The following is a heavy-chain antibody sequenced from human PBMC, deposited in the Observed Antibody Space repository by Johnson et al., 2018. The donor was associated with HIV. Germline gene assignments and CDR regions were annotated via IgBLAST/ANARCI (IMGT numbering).Heavy chain of an antibody. J-gene: IGHJ3*01. CDR2: ISSSGKST. CDR1: GFIFSSYW. Sequence: QVQLVESGGGLVQPGGSLRLSCAASGFIFSSYWMHWIRQAPGKGLEWVSYISSSGKSTNYADSVKGRFTISRDNAKNSLYLKMNSLRAEDTALYYCARDNIYGSAWGDAFDVWGQGTMFTVSS. V-gene: IGHV3-11*01. D-gene: IGHD6-19*01. CDR3: ARDNIYGSAWGDAFDV.